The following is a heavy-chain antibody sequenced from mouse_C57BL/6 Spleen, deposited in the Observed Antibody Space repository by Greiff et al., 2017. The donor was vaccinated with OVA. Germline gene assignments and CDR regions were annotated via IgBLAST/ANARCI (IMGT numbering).Heavy chain of an antibody. CDR1: GYSFTDYY. J-gene: IGHJ1*03. Sequence: VQLQQSGPELVKPGASVKISCKASGYSFTDYYMNWVKQSPGKSLEWIGVINPNYGTTSYNQKFKGKATLTVDQSSSTAYMQLNSLTSEDSAVYYCARTGGTGTADFDVWGTGTTVTVSS. V-gene: IGHV1-39*01. D-gene: IGHD4-1*01. CDR2: INPNYGTT. CDR3: ARTGGTGTADFDV.